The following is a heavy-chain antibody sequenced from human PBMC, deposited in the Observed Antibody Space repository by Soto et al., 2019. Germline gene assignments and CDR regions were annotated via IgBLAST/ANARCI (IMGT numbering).Heavy chain of an antibody. Sequence: QVQLVQSGAEVKKPGASVKVSCKASGYTFTSYGISWVRQAPGQGLEWMGWISAYNGNTNYAQKLQGRVTMTTDTATSKAYMERGSLGSDDPAVYYCAKDLADDITMRKVGPRPNYGMDVWGQGTTVTVSS. J-gene: IGHJ6*02. V-gene: IGHV1-18*01. D-gene: IGHD3-22*01. CDR2: ISAYNGNT. CDR1: GYTFTSYG. CDR3: AKDLADDITMRKVGPRPNYGMDV.